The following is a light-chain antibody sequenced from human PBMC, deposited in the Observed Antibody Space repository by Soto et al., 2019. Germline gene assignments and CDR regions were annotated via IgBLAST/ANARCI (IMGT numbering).Light chain of an antibody. CDR2: DND. J-gene: IGLJ2*01. CDR3: QSYDNSLSGVV. CDR1: SSNIGAGFD. Sequence: QSVLTQPPSVSGAPGQRIIISCTGSSSNIGAGFDVHWYQHLPGTAPKLLVYDNDNRPSGLPARFSDSRSGTSASLAITSLQADDEADCYCQSYDNSLSGVVFGGGTKLTV. V-gene: IGLV1-40*01.